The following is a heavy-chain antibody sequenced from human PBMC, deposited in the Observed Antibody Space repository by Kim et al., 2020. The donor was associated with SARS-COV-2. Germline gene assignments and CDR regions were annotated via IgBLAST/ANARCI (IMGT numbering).Heavy chain of an antibody. CDR3: AKDPLRKAAAGNHLDY. CDR1: GFTFSSYA. V-gene: IGHV3-23*01. Sequence: GGSLRLSCAASGFTFSSYAMSWVRQAPGKGLEWVSAISGSGGSTYYADSVKGRFTISRDNSKNTLYLQMNSLRAEDTAVYYCAKDPLRKAAAGNHLDYWGQGTLVTVSS. J-gene: IGHJ4*02. CDR2: ISGSGGST. D-gene: IGHD6-13*01.